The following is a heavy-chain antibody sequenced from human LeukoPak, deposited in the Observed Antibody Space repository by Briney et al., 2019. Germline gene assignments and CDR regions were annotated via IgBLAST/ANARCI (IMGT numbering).Heavy chain of an antibody. Sequence: GASVKVSCKASAYRFTGYYLHWVRQAPGQGLEWMGWISPNSGATNYAQNFQARVTITGDTSISTAYMELSSLRSDDTAVYYCARLGGGSSWSNFDFWGQGTLVTVSS. V-gene: IGHV1-2*02. D-gene: IGHD6-13*01. CDR3: ARLGGGSSWSNFDF. J-gene: IGHJ4*02. CDR2: ISPNSGAT. CDR1: AYRFTGYY.